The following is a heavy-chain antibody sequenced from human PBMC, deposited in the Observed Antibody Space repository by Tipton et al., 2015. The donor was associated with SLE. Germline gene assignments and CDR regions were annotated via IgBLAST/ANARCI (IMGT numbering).Heavy chain of an antibody. V-gene: IGHV4-61*09. Sequence: TLSLTCSFSGVAISSGSFSWSWIRQPAGTGLEWIGHIDPSGINRSNVSLESRVTISVDTPKNQISLTLTSVTAADTAVYYCAREVITITDSDAFDIWGQGTMVTVSS. J-gene: IGHJ3*02. CDR1: GVAISSGSFS. D-gene: IGHD2-21*01. CDR2: IDPSGIN. CDR3: AREVITITDSDAFDI.